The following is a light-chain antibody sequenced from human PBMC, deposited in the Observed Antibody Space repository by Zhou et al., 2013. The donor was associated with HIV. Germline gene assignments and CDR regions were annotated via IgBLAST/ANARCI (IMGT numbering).Light chain of an antibody. CDR1: QSISTN. CDR2: TAS. CDR3: QQYGSLLT. J-gene: IGKJ3*01. Sequence: EIVLTQSPAALAVSPGERATISCRASQSISTNLAWYQHKPGQPPRLLIYTASNRATGVPPRFTGSGSGTEFTLTISNLQPEDFAVYYCQQYGSLLTFGPGTKVDIK. V-gene: IGKV3-15*01.